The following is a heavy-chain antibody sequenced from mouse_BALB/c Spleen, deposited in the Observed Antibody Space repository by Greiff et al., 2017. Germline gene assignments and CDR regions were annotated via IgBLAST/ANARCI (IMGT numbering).Heavy chain of an antibody. Sequence: EVMLVESGGGLVQPGGSLRLSCATSGFTFPDYYMSWVRQPPGKALEWLGFIRNKANGYTTEYSASVKGRFTISRDNSQSILYLQMNTLRAEDSATYYCARDLIYYDYSFAYWGQGTLVTVSA. CDR3: ARDLIYYDYSFAY. V-gene: IGHV7-3*02. J-gene: IGHJ3*01. CDR1: GFTFPDYY. D-gene: IGHD2-4*01. CDR2: IRNKANGYTT.